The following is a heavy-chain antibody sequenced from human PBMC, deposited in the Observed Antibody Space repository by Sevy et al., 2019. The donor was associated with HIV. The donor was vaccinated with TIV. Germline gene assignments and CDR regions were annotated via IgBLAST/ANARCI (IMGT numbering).Heavy chain of an antibody. J-gene: IGHJ2*01. V-gene: IGHV3-11*01. CDR2: ISDRGSTI. Sequence: GGSLRLSCAASGFTFSDYYMSWIRQAPGRGLEWVSYISDRGSTIYYADSVKGRYTISRDNAKKSLFLQMNSLRAEDTAVYYCVREGSLRYFDVWGRSTLVTVSS. CDR1: GFTFSDYY. CDR3: VREGSLRYFDV. D-gene: IGHD3-10*01.